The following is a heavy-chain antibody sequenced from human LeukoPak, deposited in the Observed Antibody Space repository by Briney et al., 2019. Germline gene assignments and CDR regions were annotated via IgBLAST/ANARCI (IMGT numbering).Heavy chain of an antibody. Sequence: TSETLSLTCTVSGGSISSGDYYWSWIRQPPGKGLEWIGYIYYSGSTYYNPSLKSRVTISVDTSNNQFSLKLSSVTAADTAVYYCARLAVGIDYWGREPWSPSPQ. D-gene: IGHD6-19*01. CDR1: GGSISSGDYY. CDR3: ARLAVGIDY. CDR2: IYYSGST. V-gene: IGHV4-30-4*08. J-gene: IGHJ4*02.